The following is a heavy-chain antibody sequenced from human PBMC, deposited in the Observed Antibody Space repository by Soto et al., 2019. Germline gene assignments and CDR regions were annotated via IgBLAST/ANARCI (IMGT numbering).Heavy chain of an antibody. V-gene: IGHV1-69*01. J-gene: IGHJ5*02. CDR3: ASGSGYSYGYNWFDP. CDR2: IIPIFGTA. Sequence: QGLEWMGGIIPIFGTANYAQKFQGRVTITADESTSTAYMELSSLRSEDTAVYYCASGSGYSYGYNWFDPWGQGTLVTVSS. D-gene: IGHD5-18*01.